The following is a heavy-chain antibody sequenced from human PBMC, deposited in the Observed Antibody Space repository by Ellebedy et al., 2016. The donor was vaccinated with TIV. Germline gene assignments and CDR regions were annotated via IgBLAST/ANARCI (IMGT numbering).Heavy chain of an antibody. Sequence: SETLSLXXAISGGSISGYYWTWIRQPPGKGLEWIGHSGNANYNPSLRSRVTISMDTSKNQFSLKLSSVTPADTAVYYCARPPMGKTAPLEYWGLGTPVTVSS. CDR2: SGNA. CDR3: ARPPMGKTAPLEY. D-gene: IGHD3-10*01. CDR1: GGSISGYY. J-gene: IGHJ4*02. V-gene: IGHV4-59*08.